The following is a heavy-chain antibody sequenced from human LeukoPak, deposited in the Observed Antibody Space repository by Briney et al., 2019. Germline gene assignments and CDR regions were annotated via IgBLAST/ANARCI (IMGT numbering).Heavy chain of an antibody. CDR2: MFYSGST. Sequence: GSLRLSCAASGFTFSSYSMNWVRQAPGKGLEWIGEMFYSGSTRYNPSLRSRVTISQDKSKNRFSLYLTSVTAADTAVYYCARFMDSPGWGYYFDHWGQGILVTVSS. CDR1: GFTFSSYSM. D-gene: IGHD6-19*01. CDR3: ARFMDSPGWGYYFDH. V-gene: IGHV4-4*02. J-gene: IGHJ4*02.